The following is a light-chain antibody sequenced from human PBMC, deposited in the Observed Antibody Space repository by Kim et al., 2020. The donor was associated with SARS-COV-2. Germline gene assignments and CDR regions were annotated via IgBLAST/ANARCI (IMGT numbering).Light chain of an antibody. CDR2: DAS. CDR1: QDIGNA. J-gene: IGKJ5*01. Sequence: DIQMTQSPSPLSASVGDRVTITCQASQDIGNALNWYQQKQGKAPKLLIYDASNLETRVPSRFSGGGSGTDFTFTISRLQPEDIATYYCQQYDNLQITFGQGTRLEIK. V-gene: IGKV1-33*01. CDR3: QQYDNLQIT.